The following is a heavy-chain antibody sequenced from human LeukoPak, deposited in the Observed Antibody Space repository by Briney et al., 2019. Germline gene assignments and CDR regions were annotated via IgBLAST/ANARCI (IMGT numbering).Heavy chain of an antibody. CDR3: ARLQLRGYGYGPWEGPTWLDY. CDR2: FYYTGST. D-gene: IGHD5-18*01. Sequence: PSETLSLTCTVSGGSISRTYYWGWIRQPPGKGLEWIGSFYYTGSTYYNPSLKSRVTTSADTSNNQFSLKLTSVTAADTAVYYCARLQLRGYGYGPWEGPTWLDYWGQGTLVTVSS. V-gene: IGHV4-39*07. CDR1: GGSISRTYY. J-gene: IGHJ4*02.